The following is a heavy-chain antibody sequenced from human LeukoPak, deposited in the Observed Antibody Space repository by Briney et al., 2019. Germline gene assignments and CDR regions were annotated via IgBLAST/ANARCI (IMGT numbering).Heavy chain of an antibody. CDR2: ISGRGGST. CDR1: GFTFSSYA. D-gene: IGHD2-2*01. Sequence: GGSLRLSFPASGFTFSSYAMSWVRQAPGRGLEWVSAISGRGGSTYYADSVKGRFTISRDNSKNTLYLQMNSLRAEDTAVYYCAKPPYCSSTSCPLDYFDYWGQGTLVTVSS. CDR3: AKPPYCSSTSCPLDYFDY. V-gene: IGHV3-23*01. J-gene: IGHJ4*02.